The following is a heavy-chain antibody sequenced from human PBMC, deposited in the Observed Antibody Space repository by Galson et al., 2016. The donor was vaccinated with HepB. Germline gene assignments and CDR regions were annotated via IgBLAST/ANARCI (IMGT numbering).Heavy chain of an antibody. J-gene: IGHJ4*02. CDR1: GYTFTGYY. D-gene: IGHD3-10*01. CDR2: INPNSGGT. CDR3: IKWFGELLRPADFDY. Sequence: SVKVSCKASGYTFTGYYMHWVRQAPGQGLEWMGWINPNSGGTNYAQKFQGRVTMTRDMSISTAYMELSRLRSDDTAVYYCIKWFGELLRPADFDYWGQGTLVTVSS. V-gene: IGHV1-2*02.